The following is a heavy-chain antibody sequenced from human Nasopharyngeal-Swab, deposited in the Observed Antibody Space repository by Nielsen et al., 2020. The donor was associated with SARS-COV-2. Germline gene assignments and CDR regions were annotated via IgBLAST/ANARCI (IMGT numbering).Heavy chain of an antibody. CDR2: ISYDGSNK. J-gene: IGHJ6*02. CDR3: AKDLYDYVWGSYRDYYYGMDV. D-gene: IGHD3-16*02. V-gene: IGHV3-30*18. Sequence: GESLKISCAASGFTFSSYGMHWVRQAPGTGLEWVAVISYDGSNKYYADSVKGRFTISRDNSKNTLYLQMNSLRAEDTAVYYCAKDLYDYVWGSYRDYYYGMDVWGQGTTVTVSS. CDR1: GFTFSSYG.